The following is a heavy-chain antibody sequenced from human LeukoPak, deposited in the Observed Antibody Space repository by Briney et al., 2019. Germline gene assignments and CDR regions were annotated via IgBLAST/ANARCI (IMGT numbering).Heavy chain of an antibody. CDR1: GFTVSSNY. J-gene: IGHJ6*02. CDR3: ARGAPYYYYGMDV. Sequence: GGSLRLSCAASGFTVSSNYMSWVRQAPGKGLEWVSVIYSGGSTYYADSVKGRFTISRDNSKNTLYLQMNSLRAEDTAVYYCARGAPYYYYGMDVWGQGTTVTVSS. V-gene: IGHV3-53*01. CDR2: IYSGGST.